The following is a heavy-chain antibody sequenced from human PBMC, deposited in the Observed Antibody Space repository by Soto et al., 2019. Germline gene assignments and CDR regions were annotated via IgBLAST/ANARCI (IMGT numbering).Heavy chain of an antibody. CDR1: GFTFRTYA. CDR2: ISGSGGST. V-gene: IGHV3-23*01. D-gene: IGHD6-19*01. CDR3: AKRSGSGWYHEGPYNWLDP. J-gene: IGHJ5*02. Sequence: HPGGSLRLSCAASGFTFRTYAMSWVRQAPGKGLEWVSAISGSGGSTYYADSVKGRFTISRDNSKNTLYLQMNSLRAEDTAVYYCAKRSGSGWYHEGPYNWLDPWGQGTLVTSPQ.